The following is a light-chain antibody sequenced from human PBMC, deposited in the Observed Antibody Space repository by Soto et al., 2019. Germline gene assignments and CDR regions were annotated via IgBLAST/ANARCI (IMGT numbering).Light chain of an antibody. CDR1: SSDVGGYNY. CDR2: DVS. CDR3: SSYSPSSQRV. V-gene: IGLV2-14*03. J-gene: IGLJ1*01. Sequence: QSVLTQPASVSGSPGQSITISCTGSSSDVGGYNYVSWYQHHPGIAPKLMIYDVSDRPSGVSNRFSGSKSGNTASLTISGLQAEDEADYYCSSYSPSSQRVFGTGTKLTVL.